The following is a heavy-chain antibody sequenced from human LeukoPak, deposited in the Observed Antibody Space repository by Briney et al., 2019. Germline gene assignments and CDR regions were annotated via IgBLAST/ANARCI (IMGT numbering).Heavy chain of an antibody. CDR3: ARDYTYCGGDCYSYYFDY. D-gene: IGHD2-21*02. V-gene: IGHV3-48*04. Sequence: GGSLRLSCAASGFTFSSYWMNWVRQAPGKGLEWASYISSSSSTINYADSVKGRFTISRDNAKNSLYLQMNSLRAEDTAVYYCARDYTYCGGDCYSYYFDYWGQGTLVTVSS. CDR1: GFTFSSYW. CDR2: ISSSSSTI. J-gene: IGHJ4*02.